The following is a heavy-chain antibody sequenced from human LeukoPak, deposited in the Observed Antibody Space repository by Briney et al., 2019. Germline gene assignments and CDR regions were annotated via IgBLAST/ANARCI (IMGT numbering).Heavy chain of an antibody. V-gene: IGHV3-23*01. CDR3: ARDLSGVAGYTYGRGIDY. J-gene: IGHJ4*02. Sequence: AGGSLSLSCAASGFTFSSYAMTWVRQAPGKGLEWVSAITGGGDTTYYADSVKGRFTISRDNSKNTLYLQMNSLRAEDTAVYYCARDLSGVAGYTYGRGIDYWGQGTLVTVSS. CDR1: GFTFSSYA. CDR2: ITGGGDTT. D-gene: IGHD5-18*01.